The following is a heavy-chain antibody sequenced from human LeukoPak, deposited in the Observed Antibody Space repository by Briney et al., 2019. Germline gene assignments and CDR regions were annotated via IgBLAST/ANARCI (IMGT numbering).Heavy chain of an antibody. Sequence: GESLKISCKGSGYSFTTYFIGWVRPMPGEGLGWMGVIYPGDSETKYSTSFQGQVTISVDKSISTAYLQWSSLKASDTAMYYCARSYWVGYSSGMRAFDIWGQGTVVTVSS. D-gene: IGHD6-19*01. J-gene: IGHJ3*02. CDR2: IYPGDSET. CDR1: GYSFTTYF. CDR3: ARSYWVGYSSGMRAFDI. V-gene: IGHV5-51*01.